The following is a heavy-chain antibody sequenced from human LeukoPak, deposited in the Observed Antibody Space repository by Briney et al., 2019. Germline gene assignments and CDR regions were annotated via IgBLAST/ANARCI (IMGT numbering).Heavy chain of an antibody. CDR1: GYTFTTYT. CDR3: ARGAKFRSYGSGTYYTSLPFDP. J-gene: IGHJ5*02. V-gene: IGHV1-3*03. CDR2: INTGNGNA. Sequence: ASVKVSCKASGYTFTTYTLHWVRQAPGQRLQWMGCINTGNGNAKYSQEFQGRVTITRDTSASTAYMELSSLNSEDMAVYYCARGAKFRSYGSGTYYTSLPFDPWGQGTLVTVSS. D-gene: IGHD3-10*01.